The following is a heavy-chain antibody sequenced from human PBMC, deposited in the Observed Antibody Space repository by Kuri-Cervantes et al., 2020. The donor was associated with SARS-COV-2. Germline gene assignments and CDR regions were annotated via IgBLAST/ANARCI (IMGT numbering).Heavy chain of an antibody. Sequence: ESLKISCAASGFTFSSYWMSWVRQAPGKGLEWIGYIYYSGSTNYNPSLKSRVTISVDTSKNQFSLNLSSVTAADTAVYYCARHTSTGWFDPWGQGTLVTVSS. J-gene: IGHJ5*02. CDR1: GFTFSSYW. D-gene: IGHD3-10*01. CDR2: IYYSGST. CDR3: ARHTSTGWFDP. V-gene: IGHV4-59*08.